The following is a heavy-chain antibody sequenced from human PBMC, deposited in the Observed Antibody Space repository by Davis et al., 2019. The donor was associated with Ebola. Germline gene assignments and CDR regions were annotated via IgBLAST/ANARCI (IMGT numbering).Heavy chain of an antibody. CDR1: GFAFDDHA. CDR2: INWNSSFI. CDR3: AKGGDFPTSSLNHFYYGVDA. J-gene: IGHJ6*02. V-gene: IGHV3-9*01. D-gene: IGHD2-2*01. Sequence: GWSLRLSCTGPGFAFDDHAIHWFRQLPGKGLEWVACINWNSSFIVYVVSVEGRFTISRDNAQNSVYLQMNNLRIEDTALYYCAKGGDFPTSSLNHFYYGVDAWGQGTTVTVSS.